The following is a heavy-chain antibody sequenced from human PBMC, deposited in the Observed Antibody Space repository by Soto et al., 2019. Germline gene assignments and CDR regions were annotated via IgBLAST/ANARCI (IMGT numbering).Heavy chain of an antibody. CDR2: ISYDGSNK. CDR3: AKGTIAVAGPNIYYYGMDV. CDR1: GFTFSSYG. J-gene: IGHJ6*02. V-gene: IGHV3-30*18. D-gene: IGHD6-19*01. Sequence: PGGSLRLSCAASGFTFSSYGMHWVRQAPGKGLEWVAVISYDGSNKYYADSVKGRFTISRDNSKNTLYLQMNSLRAEDTAVYYCAKGTIAVAGPNIYYYGMDVWGQGTTVTVSS.